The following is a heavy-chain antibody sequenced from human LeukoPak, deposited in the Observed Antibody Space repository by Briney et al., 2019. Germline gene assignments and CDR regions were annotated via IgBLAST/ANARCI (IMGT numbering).Heavy chain of an antibody. CDR1: GFTFSSSW. V-gene: IGHV3-74*01. CDR3: PRVPVWSGSYFHVDY. Sequence: QPGGSLRLSCVGSGFTFSSSWMHWVRQTPGKGLVWVSRINIEGTSTAYADAVKGRFTISRDNAKNTLYLQMNSLRAAESAVYYRPRVPVWSGSYFHVDYWGQGTLVTVSS. J-gene: IGHJ4*02. D-gene: IGHD1-26*01. CDR2: INIEGTST.